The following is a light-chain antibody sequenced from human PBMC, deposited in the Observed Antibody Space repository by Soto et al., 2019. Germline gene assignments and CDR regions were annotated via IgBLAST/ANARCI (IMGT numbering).Light chain of an antibody. CDR3: QQYNNWPPT. V-gene: IGKV3-15*01. CDR2: GAS. CDR1: KSISNN. Sequence: EMVMTQCPATVSVSPGERVTLSCRASKSISNNLAWYQQKPGQAPRLLIYGASTRATGFPARFSGSGSGTEFTLTISSLQSEDFAVYYCQQYNNWPPTFGQGTKVEIK. J-gene: IGKJ1*01.